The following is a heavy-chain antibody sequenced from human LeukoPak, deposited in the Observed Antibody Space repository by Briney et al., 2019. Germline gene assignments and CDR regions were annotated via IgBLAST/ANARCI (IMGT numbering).Heavy chain of an antibody. CDR2: IISSGAST. CDR1: GFTFRSYA. V-gene: IGHV3-23*01. J-gene: IGHJ3*02. D-gene: IGHD3-16*01. CDR3: AKKVGGVYALDI. Sequence: GGSLRLSCEASGFTFRSYAMTWVRQAPGKGLEWVSLIISSGASTYYADSVTGRFTISRDNSKNTLFLQMNSLRAEDTAVYYCAKKVGGVYALDIWGQGTMVTVSS.